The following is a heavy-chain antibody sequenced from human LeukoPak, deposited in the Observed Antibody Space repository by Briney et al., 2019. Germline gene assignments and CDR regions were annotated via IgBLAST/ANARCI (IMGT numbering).Heavy chain of an antibody. CDR3: VRGVGVSRFNYLDS. D-gene: IGHD6-13*01. J-gene: IGHJ4*02. CDR2: IWYDASNK. Sequence: GGSLRLSCAASGFTFSSFGMHCVRQAPGKGLEGVAVIWYDASNKYYADSVKGRFTISRDNSKNTLYLQMNSLRDDDTAVYYCVRGVGVSRFNYLDSWGQGTLVIVSS. CDR1: GFTFSSFG. V-gene: IGHV3-33*01.